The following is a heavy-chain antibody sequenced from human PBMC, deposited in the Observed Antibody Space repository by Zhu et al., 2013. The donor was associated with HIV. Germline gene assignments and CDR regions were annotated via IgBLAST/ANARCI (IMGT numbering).Heavy chain of an antibody. CDR2: IYYSGST. CDR3: ARGQDYYGSGSYYRPRLIGPRFDY. J-gene: IGHJ4*02. CDR1: GGSIRSRTYY. Sequence: QVQLQESGPGLVKPSETLSLTCTVSGGSIRSRTYYWGWIRQPPGKGLEWIGNIYYSGSTYYNPSLKSRVTISVDTSKNQFSLKLSSVTAADTAVYYCARGQDYYGSGSYYRPRLIGPRFDYWGQGTLVTVSS. D-gene: IGHD3-10*01. V-gene: IGHV4-39*07.